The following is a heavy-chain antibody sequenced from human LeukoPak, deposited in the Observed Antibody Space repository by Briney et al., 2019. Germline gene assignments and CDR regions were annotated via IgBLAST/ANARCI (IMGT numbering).Heavy chain of an antibody. CDR1: GFTVSSNY. Sequence: GGSLRLSCAASGFTVSSNYMSWVRQAPGKGLEWVSVIYSGGSTYYADSVKGRFTISRDNSKNTPYLQMNSLRAEDTAVYYCARESLDLPDYWGQGTLVTVSS. CDR2: IYSGGST. J-gene: IGHJ4*02. CDR3: ARESLDLPDY. V-gene: IGHV3-66*01.